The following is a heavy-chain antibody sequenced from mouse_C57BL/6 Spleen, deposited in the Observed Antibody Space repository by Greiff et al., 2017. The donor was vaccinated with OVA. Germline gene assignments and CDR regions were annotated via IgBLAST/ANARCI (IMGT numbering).Heavy chain of an antibody. CDR1: GYSITSGYY. CDR3: ALSLSTVVAGDWYFDV. J-gene: IGHJ1*03. Sequence: EVQLQESGPGLVKPSQSLSLTCSVTGYSITSGYYWNWIRQFPGNKLEWMGYISYDGSNNYNPSLKNRISITRDTSKNQFFLTLNSVTTEDTATYYCALSLSTVVAGDWYFDVWGTGTTVTVSS. V-gene: IGHV3-6*01. CDR2: ISYDGSN. D-gene: IGHD1-1*01.